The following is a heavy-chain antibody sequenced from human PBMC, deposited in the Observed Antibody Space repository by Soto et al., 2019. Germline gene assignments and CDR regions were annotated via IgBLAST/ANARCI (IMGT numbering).Heavy chain of an antibody. CDR3: ARGSTRFDP. V-gene: IGHV4-59*01. CDR2: IYYSGIT. CDR1: GGSMSTYY. D-gene: IGHD2-2*01. J-gene: IGHJ5*02. Sequence: SETLSLTCSVSGGSMSTYYWSWIRQPPGKGLEWIAYIYYSGITNYNPSLKSRVSISVDTSKYQFSLKLKSVTAADTAVYYCARGSTRFDPWGQGTLVTVSS.